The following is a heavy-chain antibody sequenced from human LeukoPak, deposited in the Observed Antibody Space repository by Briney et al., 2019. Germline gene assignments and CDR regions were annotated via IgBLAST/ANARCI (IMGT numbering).Heavy chain of an antibody. Sequence: PSETLSLTCAVYGGSFSGYYWSWIRQPPGKGLEWIGEINHSGSTNCNPSLKSRVTISVDTSKNQFSLKLSSVTAADTAVYYCARGNVVVPADFFDYWGQGTLVTVSS. D-gene: IGHD2-2*01. CDR3: ARGNVVVPADFFDY. J-gene: IGHJ4*02. CDR2: INHSGST. CDR1: GGSFSGYY. V-gene: IGHV4-34*01.